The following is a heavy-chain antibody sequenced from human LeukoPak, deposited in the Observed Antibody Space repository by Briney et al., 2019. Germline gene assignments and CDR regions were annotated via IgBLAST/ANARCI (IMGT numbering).Heavy chain of an antibody. Sequence: GGSLRLSCAASGFTFSNAWMSWVRQAPGKGLEWVGRIKSKTDGGTTDYAAPVKGRFTISRDDSKNTLYLQMNSLKTEDTAVYYCTTAYYDILTGYMDVWGKGTTVTVSS. D-gene: IGHD3-9*01. CDR3: TTAYYDILTGYMDV. J-gene: IGHJ6*03. V-gene: IGHV3-15*01. CDR1: GFTFSNAW. CDR2: IKSKTDGGTT.